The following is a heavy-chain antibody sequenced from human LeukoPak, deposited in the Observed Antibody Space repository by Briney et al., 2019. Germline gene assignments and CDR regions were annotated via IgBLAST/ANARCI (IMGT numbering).Heavy chain of an antibody. CDR3: ARDRIAVASLDY. CDR2: INPNSGGT. Sequence: GASVKVSCKASGYTFTGYYMHWVRQAPGQGLEWMGWINPNSGGTNYAQKLQGRVTMTTDTSTSTAYMELRSLRSDDTAVYYCARDRIAVASLDYWGQGTLVTVSS. V-gene: IGHV1-2*02. J-gene: IGHJ4*02. CDR1: GYTFTGYY. D-gene: IGHD6-19*01.